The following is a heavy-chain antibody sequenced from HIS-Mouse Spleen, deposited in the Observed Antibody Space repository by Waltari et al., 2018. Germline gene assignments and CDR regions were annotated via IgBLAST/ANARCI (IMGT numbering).Heavy chain of an antibody. J-gene: IGHJ3*02. CDR1: GYTFTSYG. Sequence: QVQLVQSGAEVKNPGASVKVSCKASGYTFTSYGISWVRQAPGQGLEWMGWSRGDTGNENNARKFQGRVTMTKDTSTRTAYMELRSLRSDDTAVYYCARGYDFWSGSNAFDIWGQGTMVTVSS. CDR2: SRGDTGNE. V-gene: IGHV1-18*01. D-gene: IGHD3-3*01. CDR3: ARGYDFWSGSNAFDI.